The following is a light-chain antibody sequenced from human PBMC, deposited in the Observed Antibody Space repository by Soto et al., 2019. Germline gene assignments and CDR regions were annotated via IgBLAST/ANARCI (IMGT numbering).Light chain of an antibody. V-gene: IGKV1-27*01. J-gene: IGKJ1*01. Sequence: DIQMTQSPSSLSASVGDRVTITCRASQGISNYLAWYQQKPGKVPQLLIYAASTLHSGLPSRFSGSGSGTDFSLTISSRHPEDVATYYRQKDNRAQATFCRRTKTEIK. CDR3: QKDNRAQAT. CDR1: QGISNY. CDR2: AAS.